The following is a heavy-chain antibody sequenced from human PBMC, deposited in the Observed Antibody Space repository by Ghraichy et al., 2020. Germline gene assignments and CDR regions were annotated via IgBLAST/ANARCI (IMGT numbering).Heavy chain of an antibody. CDR2: AYYSSNWYN. CDR1: GDSVSTNGAA. Sequence: SQTLSLTCAISGDSVSTNGAAWNWIRQSPSRGLEWLGRAYYSSNWYNEYAVSLKSRITINPDTSKNQFSLQLNSVTSEDTAVYYCARDPPTAWGAFDIWGQGTMVTVSS. V-gene: IGHV6-1*01. D-gene: IGHD7-27*01. J-gene: IGHJ3*02. CDR3: ARDPPTAWGAFDI.